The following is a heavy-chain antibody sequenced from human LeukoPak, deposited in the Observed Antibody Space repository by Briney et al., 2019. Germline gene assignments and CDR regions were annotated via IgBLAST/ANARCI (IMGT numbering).Heavy chain of an antibody. J-gene: IGHJ5*02. D-gene: IGHD3-10*01. CDR1: GFTFINYD. V-gene: IGHV1-8*01. CDR3: VRDGEGVAISVNYWFDP. Sequence: ASVKVSCKASGFTFINYDINWVRQATGQGLEWIGWMNPRNGNTGYAQKFQGRVTMTRDTSISTAYMELRSLRSEDTAVYYCVRDGEGVAISVNYWFDPWGQGTLVTVSS. CDR2: MNPRNGNT.